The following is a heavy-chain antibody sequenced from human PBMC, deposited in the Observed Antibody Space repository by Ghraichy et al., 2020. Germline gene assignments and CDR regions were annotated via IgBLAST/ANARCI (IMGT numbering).Heavy chain of an antibody. V-gene: IGHV4-59*01. CDR1: GGSISSYY. D-gene: IGHD3-10*01. J-gene: IGHJ6*02. Sequence: TLSLTCTVSGGSISSYYWSWIRQPPGKGLEWIGYIYYSGSTNYNPSLKSRVTISVDTSKNQFSLKLSSVTAADTAVYYCARVRGKKTLYYYYYYGMDVWGQGTTVTVSS. CDR3: ARVRGKKTLYYYYYYGMDV. CDR2: IYYSGST.